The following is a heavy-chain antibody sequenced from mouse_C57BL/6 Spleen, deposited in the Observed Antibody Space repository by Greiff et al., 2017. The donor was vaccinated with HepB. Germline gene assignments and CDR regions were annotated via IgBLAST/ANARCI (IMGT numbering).Heavy chain of an antibody. Sequence: QVQLQQSGAELVMPGASVKLSCKASGYTFTSYWMHWVKQRPGQGLEWIGEIDPSDSYTNYNQKFKGMSTVTVDKSSSTAYMQLSSLTSEDSAVYYCARDGLGLYYFDYWGQGTTLTVSS. D-gene: IGHD2-3*01. V-gene: IGHV1-69*01. CDR2: IDPSDSYT. J-gene: IGHJ2*01. CDR3: ARDGLGLYYFDY. CDR1: GYTFTSYW.